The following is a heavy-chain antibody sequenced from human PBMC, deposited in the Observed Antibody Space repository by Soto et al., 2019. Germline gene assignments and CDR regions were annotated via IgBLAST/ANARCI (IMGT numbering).Heavy chain of an antibody. CDR3: ARARGVVVVAATSGGWFDP. V-gene: IGHV4-38-2*01. CDR1: GYSINSGYY. CDR2: IYHSGNT. J-gene: IGHJ5*02. Sequence: SETLSLTCAVSGYSINSGYYWGWIRQPPGKGLEWIGSIYHSGNTYYNPSLKSRVTISIDTSKNQFSLKLSSVTAADTAVYYCARARGVVVVAATSGGWFDPWGQGTLVTVSS. D-gene: IGHD2-15*01.